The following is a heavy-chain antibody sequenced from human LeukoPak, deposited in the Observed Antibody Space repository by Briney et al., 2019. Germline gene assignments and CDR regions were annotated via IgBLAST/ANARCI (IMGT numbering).Heavy chain of an antibody. J-gene: IGHJ4*02. CDR3: VTYGNNLYYFDY. V-gene: IGHV3-74*01. CDR2: INSDGSST. D-gene: IGHD5-24*01. Sequence: GGSLRLSCAASGFTFSSYWMHWVRQVPGKGLVWVSRINSDGSSTSYADSVKGRFTISRDNTKNTLYLQMNSLRAEDTAVYYCVTYGNNLYYFDYWGQGTLVTVSS. CDR1: GFTFSSYW.